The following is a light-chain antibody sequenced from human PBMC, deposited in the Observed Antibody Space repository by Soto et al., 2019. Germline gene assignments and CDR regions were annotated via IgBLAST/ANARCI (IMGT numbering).Light chain of an antibody. CDR2: GAS. J-gene: IGKJ5*01. CDR3: QQYNNWPPIT. CDR1: QSISGT. Sequence: MTQSPSTLSGSVGDRVTLSCRASQSISGTLAWYQQKPGQAPRLLIYGASTRATGIPARFSGSGSGTEFTLTISSLQSEDFAVYYCQQYNNWPPITFGQGTRLEIK. V-gene: IGKV3-15*01.